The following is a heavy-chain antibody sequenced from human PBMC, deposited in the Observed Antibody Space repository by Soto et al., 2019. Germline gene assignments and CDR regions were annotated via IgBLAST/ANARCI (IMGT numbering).Heavy chain of an antibody. V-gene: IGHV3-21*01. CDR3: VRDLRFCVIKSCYVNGYYLCGMNV. CDR1: GFTFNSYS. D-gene: IGHD2-15*01. CDR2: ISSSSSYI. Sequence: GGSLRLSCAASGFTFNSYSMNWVRQAPGKGLEWVSSISSSSSYIYYADSVKGRFTISRDNAKNSLYLEMNSLRAEDTAVYYCVRDLRFCVIKSCYVNGYYLCGMNVWGQGTTVTVSS. J-gene: IGHJ6*01.